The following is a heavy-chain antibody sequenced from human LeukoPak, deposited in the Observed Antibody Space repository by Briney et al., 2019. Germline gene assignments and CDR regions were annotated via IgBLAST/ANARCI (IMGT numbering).Heavy chain of an antibody. J-gene: IGHJ4*02. V-gene: IGHV4-59*01. D-gene: IGHD5-12*01. CDR1: GGSISSYD. CDR2: IYYSGST. CDR3: ARDMRGYSGYDYFDY. Sequence: SETLSLTCTVSGGSISSYDWSWIRQPPGKGLGWIGYIYYSGSTNYNPSLKSRVTISVDTSKNQFSLKLSSVTAADTAVYYCARDMRGYSGYDYFDYWGQGTLVTVSS.